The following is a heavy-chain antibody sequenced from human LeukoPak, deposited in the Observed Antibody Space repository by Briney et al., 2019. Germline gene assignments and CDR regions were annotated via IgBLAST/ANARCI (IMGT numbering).Heavy chain of an antibody. V-gene: IGHV1-69*05. D-gene: IGHD5-18*01. J-gene: IGHJ4*02. Sequence: ASVKVSCKATGGTFSSYAISGVRQAPGQGLEWMGRIIPIFGTANYAQKFQGRVTITTDESTSTAYMELSSLRSEDTAVYYCARVYPGYSYGENWGQGTLVTVSS. CDR2: IIPIFGTA. CDR1: GGTFSSYA. CDR3: ARVYPGYSYGEN.